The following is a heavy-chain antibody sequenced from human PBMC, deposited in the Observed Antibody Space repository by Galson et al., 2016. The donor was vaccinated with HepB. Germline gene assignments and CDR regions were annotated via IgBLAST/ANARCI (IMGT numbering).Heavy chain of an antibody. CDR1: GFTFSSYA. CDR2: MSDSDDI. Sequence: SLRLSCAASGFTFSSYAMAWVRQAPGKGLEWVSGMSDSDDIYYSPPVKGRFTISRDNSKNTVFLQLTSLRAEDTAVYYCAKDRRGHSSAWYWYFDYWGPGTLVSVSS. D-gene: IGHD6-13*01. J-gene: IGHJ4*02. V-gene: IGHV3-23*01. CDR3: AKDRRGHSSAWYWYFDY.